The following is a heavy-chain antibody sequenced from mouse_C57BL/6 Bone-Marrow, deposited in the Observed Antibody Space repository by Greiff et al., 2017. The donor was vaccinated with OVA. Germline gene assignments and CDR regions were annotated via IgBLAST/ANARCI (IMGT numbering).Heavy chain of an antibody. J-gene: IGHJ2*01. CDR3: ASYYYGSSFDY. CDR2: IYPRSGNT. Sequence: QVQLKQSGAELARPGASVKLSCKASGYTFTSYGISWVKQSTGQGLEWIGEIYPRSGNTYYNEKFKGKATLTADKSSSTAYMELRSLTSEDSAVYFCASYYYGSSFDYWGQGTTLTVSS. V-gene: IGHV1-81*01. CDR1: GYTFTSYG. D-gene: IGHD1-1*01.